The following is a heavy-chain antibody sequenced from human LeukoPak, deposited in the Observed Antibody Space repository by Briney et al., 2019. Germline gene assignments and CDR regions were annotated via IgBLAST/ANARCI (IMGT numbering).Heavy chain of an antibody. D-gene: IGHD3-10*01. Sequence: GGSLRLSCVASGFTFSSYWMSWVRQAPGKGLEWLANIKQDGSEKYSVDSVKGRFTTSRDNAQNSLYLQMNSLRAEDTAVYYCARDRGVGGSTGGAWFDPWGQGTLVIVSS. V-gene: IGHV3-7*01. CDR2: IKQDGSEK. CDR1: GFTFSSYW. CDR3: ARDRGVGGSTGGAWFDP. J-gene: IGHJ5*02.